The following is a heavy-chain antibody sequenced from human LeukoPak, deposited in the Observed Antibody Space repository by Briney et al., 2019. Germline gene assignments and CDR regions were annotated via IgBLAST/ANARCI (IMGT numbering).Heavy chain of an antibody. Sequence: ASVKVSCKGSGYTFTNYYLHWVRQAPGQGLEWVGYINPRDGGTSSPPNFRGRVTMTTDASSSTVYMELSRLTSDDTAIYYCAREGNGLLSKDLDYWGQGTLVTVSS. J-gene: IGHJ4*02. CDR3: AREGNGLLSKDLDY. V-gene: IGHV1-2*02. D-gene: IGHD2-15*01. CDR1: GYTFTNYY. CDR2: INPRDGGT.